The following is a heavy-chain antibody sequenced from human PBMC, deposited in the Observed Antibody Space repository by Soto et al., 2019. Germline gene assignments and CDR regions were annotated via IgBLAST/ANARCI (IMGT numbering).Heavy chain of an antibody. CDR1: GDSISSYY. CDR3: ARERPITAAGFRRYAMDV. CDR2: IYYSGTI. V-gene: IGHV4-59*01. D-gene: IGHD6-13*01. Sequence: QVQLQESGPGLVKTSETLYVTCTVAGDSISSYYWNWIRQPPGKGLEWIGYIYYSGTINYNPSLESRVTISVDTSKSQFSLKLISVTAADTAVYYCARERPITAAGFRRYAMDVWGQGTTVTVSS. J-gene: IGHJ6*02.